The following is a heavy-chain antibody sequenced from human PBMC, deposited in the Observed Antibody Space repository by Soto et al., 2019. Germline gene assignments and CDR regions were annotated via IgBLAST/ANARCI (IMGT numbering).Heavy chain of an antibody. D-gene: IGHD3-3*01. CDR1: GYTFTSYG. V-gene: IGHV1-18*01. J-gene: IGHJ6*02. CDR3: ARGDPFTIFGVVTPPYYYYGMDV. Sequence: ASVKVSCKASGYTFTSYGISWVRQAPGQGLEWMGWISAYNGNTNYAQKLQGRVTMTTDTSTSTAYMELRSLRSDDTAVYYCARGDPFTIFGVVTPPYYYYGMDVWGQGTTVTVSS. CDR2: ISAYNGNT.